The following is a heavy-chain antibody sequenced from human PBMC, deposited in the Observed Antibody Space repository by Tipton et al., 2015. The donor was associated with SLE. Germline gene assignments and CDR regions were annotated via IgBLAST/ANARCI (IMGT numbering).Heavy chain of an antibody. D-gene: IGHD1-14*01. J-gene: IGHJ4*02. V-gene: IGHV4-39*07. CDR2: IYYSGST. CDR3: ARDRTGGGFYYFDY. Sequence: TLSLTCTVSGGSISSSSYYWGWIRQPPGKGLEWIGSIYYSGSTYYNPSLKSRVTISVDTSKNQFSLKLSSVTAADTAVYYCARDRTGGGFYYFDYWGQGTLVTVSS. CDR1: GGSISSSSYY.